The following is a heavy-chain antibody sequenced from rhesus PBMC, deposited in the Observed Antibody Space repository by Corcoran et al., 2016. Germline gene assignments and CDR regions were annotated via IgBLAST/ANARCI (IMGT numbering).Heavy chain of an antibody. CDR2: IYGSGGSN. CDR1: GYSISSGYS. Sequence: QVQLQESGPGLVKPSETLSLTCAVSGYSISSGYSWVWIRPPPGTGLELIGWIYGSGGSNSLNPSLKSRVTLSVDTSKNQFSLKLSSVTAADTAVYYCARVGSSWSEWDTVGTEWYFDLWGPGTPITISS. D-gene: IGHD5-42*01. V-gene: IGHV4S14*01. CDR3: ARVGSSWSEWDTVGTEWYFDL. J-gene: IGHJ2*01.